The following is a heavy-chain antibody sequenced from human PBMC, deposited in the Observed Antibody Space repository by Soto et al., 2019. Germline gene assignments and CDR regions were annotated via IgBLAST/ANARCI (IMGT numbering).Heavy chain of an antibody. D-gene: IGHD3-3*01. CDR2: ISYDGSNK. CDR1: GFTFRSYA. Sequence: QVQLVESGGGVVQPGRSLRLSCAASGFTFRSYAMHWVRQAPGKGLEWVAVISYDGSNKYYADSVKGRFTISRDNSKNTLYLQKNSLRAADTAVYYCARGGEHYDFWSAYDYWGKGTLVTVSS. CDR3: ARGGEHYDFWSAYDY. V-gene: IGHV3-30-3*01. J-gene: IGHJ4*02.